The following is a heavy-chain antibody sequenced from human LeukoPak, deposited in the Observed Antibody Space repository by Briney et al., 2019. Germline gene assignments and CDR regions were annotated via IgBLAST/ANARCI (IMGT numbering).Heavy chain of an antibody. D-gene: IGHD5-18*01. Sequence: SETLSLTCAVSGGSISSSNWWSWVRQPPGKGLEWIGSIYHSGSTYYNPSLKSRVTISVDTSKNQFSLKLSSVTAADTAVYYCAEGGEYSYGWPYYFDYWGQGTLVTVPS. CDR3: AEGGEYSYGWPYYFDY. J-gene: IGHJ4*02. CDR1: GGSISSSNW. CDR2: IYHSGST. V-gene: IGHV4-4*02.